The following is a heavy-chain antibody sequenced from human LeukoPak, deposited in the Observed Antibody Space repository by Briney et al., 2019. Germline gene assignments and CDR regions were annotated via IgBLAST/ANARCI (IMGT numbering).Heavy chain of an antibody. CDR2: INHSGST. J-gene: IGHJ5*02. V-gene: IGHV4-34*01. D-gene: IGHD2-15*01. CDR1: GGSFSGYY. CDR3: ARRARYCSGGSCYWFDP. Sequence: PSETLSLTCAVYGGSFSGYYWSWIRQPPGKGLEWIGEINHSGSTNYNPSLKSRVTISVDTSKNQFSLKLSSVTAADTAVYYCARRARYCSGGSCYWFDPWGQGTLVTVSS.